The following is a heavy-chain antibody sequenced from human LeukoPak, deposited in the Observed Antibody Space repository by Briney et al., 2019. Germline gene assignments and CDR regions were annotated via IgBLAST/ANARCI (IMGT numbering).Heavy chain of an antibody. CDR2: IYSGGST. J-gene: IGHJ3*02. CDR1: GFTFRRNY. Sequence: GGSLRLSCAASGFTFRRNYMSWVRQAPGKGLVWVSIIYSGGSTYYADSVKGRFTISRDISKNTLYLQMNSLRAEDTSVYYCARLMDDSSGYFPDAFDIWGQGTMVTVSS. V-gene: IGHV3-66*04. CDR3: ARLMDDSSGYFPDAFDI. D-gene: IGHD3-22*01.